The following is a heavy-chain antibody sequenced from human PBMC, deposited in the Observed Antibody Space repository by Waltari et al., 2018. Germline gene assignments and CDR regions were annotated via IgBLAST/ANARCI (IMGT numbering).Heavy chain of an antibody. CDR3: ARLDGALDY. J-gene: IGHJ4*02. CDR1: GYSFTPYW. V-gene: IGHV5-51*01. Sequence: EVQLVQSGAEVKKPGESLKISCKGSGYSFTPYWIGGVRQRPGKGLAWMGVISPGDSDTSSSPSFQGPVTISADKSISTSYLHWNSLQASDTAMYYCARLDGALDYWGQGTLVTVSS. CDR2: ISPGDSDT.